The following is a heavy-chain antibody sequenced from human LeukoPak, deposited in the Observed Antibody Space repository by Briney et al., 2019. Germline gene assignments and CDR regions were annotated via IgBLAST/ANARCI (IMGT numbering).Heavy chain of an antibody. J-gene: IGHJ4*02. V-gene: IGHV3-21*01. Sequence: PGGSLRLSCAASGFTFSSYNMNWVRQAPGKGLEWVSSISTSSSYIYYADSVKGRFTISRDNAKNSLYLQMNSLRAEDTAVYYCARAVSWTGFDYWGQGTLVTVSS. CDR2: ISTSSSYI. D-gene: IGHD6-13*01. CDR3: ARAVSWTGFDY. CDR1: GFTFSSYN.